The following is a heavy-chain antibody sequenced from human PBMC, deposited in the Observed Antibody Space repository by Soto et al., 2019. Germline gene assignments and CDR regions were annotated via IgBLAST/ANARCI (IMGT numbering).Heavy chain of an antibody. CDR2: ISAYNGNT. Sequence: GASVKVSCKASGYTFTSYGISWVRQAPGQGLEWMGWISAYNGNTNYAQKLQGRVTMTTDTSTSTAYMELRSLRSDDTAVYYCARAVGDYYYYYYMDVWGKGTTVTVSS. D-gene: IGHD2-15*01. CDR1: GYTFTSYG. CDR3: ARAVGDYYYYYYMDV. V-gene: IGHV1-18*01. J-gene: IGHJ6*03.